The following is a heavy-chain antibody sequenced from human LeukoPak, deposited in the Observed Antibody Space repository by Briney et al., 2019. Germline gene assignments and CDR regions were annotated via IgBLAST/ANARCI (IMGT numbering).Heavy chain of an antibody. J-gene: IGHJ4*02. Sequence: ASVKVSCKASGYTFTSYYMHWVRQAPGQGLEWMGIINPSGGSTSYAQKFQGRVTMTRDTSISTAYMELSRLRSDDTAVYYCARDHRPGIAVAGTKQVVDYWGQGTLVTVSS. V-gene: IGHV1-46*01. CDR2: INPSGGST. CDR3: ARDHRPGIAVAGTKQVVDY. D-gene: IGHD6-19*01. CDR1: GYTFTSYY.